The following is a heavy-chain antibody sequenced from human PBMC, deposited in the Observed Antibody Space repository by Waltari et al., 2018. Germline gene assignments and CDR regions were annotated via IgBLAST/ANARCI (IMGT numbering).Heavy chain of an antibody. Sequence: QVELVQSGPELKKPGASVKVSCRASGYSFTSYAINWVRQAPGRGFELMGWINTKCGNPTYVQGFTGRFVFSLDTSVSTAFLQINSLEAEDTAVYYCAREVVPAATIVVNWFDPWGQGTLVTVSS. CDR2: INTKCGNP. J-gene: IGHJ5*02. V-gene: IGHV7-4-1*02. CDR3: AREVVPAATIVVNWFDP. CDR1: GYSFTSYA. D-gene: IGHD2-2*01.